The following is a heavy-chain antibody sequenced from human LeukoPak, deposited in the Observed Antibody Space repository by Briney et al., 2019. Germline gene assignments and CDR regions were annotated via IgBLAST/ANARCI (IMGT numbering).Heavy chain of an antibody. J-gene: IGHJ5*02. CDR3: ARDYYDSSGYYRYRFDP. CDR1: GGSISSGGYS. CDR2: IYHSGST. Sequence: SETLSLTCAVSGGSISSGGYSWSWIRQPPGKGLEWIGCIYHSGSTYYNPSLKSRVTISVDRSKNQFSLKLSSVTAADTAVYYCARDYYDSSGYYRYRFDPWGQGTLVTVSS. D-gene: IGHD3-22*01. V-gene: IGHV4-30-2*01.